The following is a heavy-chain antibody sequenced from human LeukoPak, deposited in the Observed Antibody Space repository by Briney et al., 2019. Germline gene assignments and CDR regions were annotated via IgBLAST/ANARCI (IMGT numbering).Heavy chain of an antibody. V-gene: IGHV3-23*01. Sequence: PGGSLRLSCAASGFTFSSYAMSWVRQAPGKGLEWVPAISGSGGSTYYADSVKGRFTISRDNSKNTLYLQMNSLRAEDTAVYYCAKVSYDYVWGSYRPRTYYFDYWGQGTLVTVSS. CDR3: AKVSYDYVWGSYRPRTYYFDY. J-gene: IGHJ4*02. CDR1: GFTFSSYA. D-gene: IGHD3-16*02. CDR2: ISGSGGST.